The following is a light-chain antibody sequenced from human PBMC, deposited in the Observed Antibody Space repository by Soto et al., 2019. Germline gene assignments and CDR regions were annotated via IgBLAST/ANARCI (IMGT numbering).Light chain of an antibody. CDR3: QQSYSTLPIT. CDR1: QSISNY. V-gene: IGKV1-39*01. CDR2: AAS. J-gene: IGKJ5*01. Sequence: DIQMTQSPSSLSASVGDIVTITCRSGQSISNYLNWYQQKPGKAPKLLIYAASNLQSGVPSRFSGSGSGTDFTLTISSLQPEDFATYYCQQSYSTLPITFGQGTRLEIK.